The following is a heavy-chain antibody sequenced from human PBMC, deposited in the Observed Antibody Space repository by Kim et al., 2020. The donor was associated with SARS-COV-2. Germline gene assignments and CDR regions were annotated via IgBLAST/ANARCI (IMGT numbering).Heavy chain of an antibody. CDR1: GFTFSTCS. D-gene: IGHD3-22*01. Sequence: GGSLRLSCAASGFTFSTCSMSWVRQAPEKGLEWVSYISSSNSAIFYADSVKGRFTISRDNAKNSVYLQMNSLRDEDTAVYYCARDPYYYDSSGYYGSKYYFDYWGQGTLVTVSS. CDR3: ARDPYYYDSSGYYGSKYYFDY. J-gene: IGHJ4*02. CDR2: ISSSNSAI. V-gene: IGHV3-48*02.